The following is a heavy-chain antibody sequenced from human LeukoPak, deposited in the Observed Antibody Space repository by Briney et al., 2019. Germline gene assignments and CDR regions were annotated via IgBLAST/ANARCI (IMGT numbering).Heavy chain of an antibody. Sequence: SETLSLTCAVYGGSFSGYYWSWIRQPPGKGLEWIGEINHSGSTNYNPSLKRRVTISVDTSKNQFSLKLSSVTAADTAVYYCARLVRVLPFDPWGQGTLVTVSS. CDR2: INHSGST. V-gene: IGHV4-34*01. D-gene: IGHD3-10*01. CDR3: ARLVRVLPFDP. CDR1: GGSFSGYY. J-gene: IGHJ5*02.